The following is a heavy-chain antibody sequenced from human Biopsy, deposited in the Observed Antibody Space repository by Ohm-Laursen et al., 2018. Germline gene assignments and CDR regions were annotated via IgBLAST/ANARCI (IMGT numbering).Heavy chain of an antibody. CDR2: IYNSETT. J-gene: IGHJ5*02. CDR1: GDSISTSTTYY. CDR3: ARHPTGFWFDP. Sequence: GTLSLTCTVSGDSISTSTTYYWAWLRQPPGKGLEWIGSIYNSETTFYNPSLKSRVAISVDTSTNQFSLKVSPVTAADTALYYCARHPTGFWFDPWGHGTLVTVSS. V-gene: IGHV4-39*01.